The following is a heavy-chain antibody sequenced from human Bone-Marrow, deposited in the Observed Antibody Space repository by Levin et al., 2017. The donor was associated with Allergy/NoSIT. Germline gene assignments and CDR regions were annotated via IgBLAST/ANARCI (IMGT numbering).Heavy chain of an antibody. D-gene: IGHD3-9*01. V-gene: IGHV3-9*01. Sequence: TGGSLRLSCAGSGFSFDNYHMHWVRQAPGKGLEWVAGISWDSGMRDYADSVKGRFTVSRDNTKNSVYLQMNSLRPEDTAMYYCAKDAHYFDNSGLYFYGMDVWGQGTTVTVSS. J-gene: IGHJ6*02. CDR2: ISWDSGMR. CDR3: AKDAHYFDNSGLYFYGMDV. CDR1: GFSFDNYH.